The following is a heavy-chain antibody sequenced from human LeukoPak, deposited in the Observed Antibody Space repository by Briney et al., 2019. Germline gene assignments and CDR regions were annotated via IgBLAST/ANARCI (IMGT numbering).Heavy chain of an antibody. J-gene: IGHJ4*02. CDR2: ISTYNGNT. CDR1: GYTFTSYG. V-gene: IGHV1-18*01. D-gene: IGHD3-22*01. Sequence: ASVKVSCKASGYTFTSYGISWVRQAPGQGLEWMGWISTYNGNTNYAQKLQGRVTMTTDTSTSTAYMELRSLRSDDTAVYYCARVEGSSGYYSLDYWGQGTLVTVSS. CDR3: ARVEGSSGYYSLDY.